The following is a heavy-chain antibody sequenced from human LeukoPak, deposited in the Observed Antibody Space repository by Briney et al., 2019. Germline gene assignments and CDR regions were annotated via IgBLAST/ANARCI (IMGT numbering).Heavy chain of an antibody. J-gene: IGHJ4*02. CDR3: VSFYETY. CDR2: INSDGSWT. Sequence: GGSLRLSCATSGFTVNNNHMNWVRQAPGKGLVWVSHINSDGSWTSYADSVKGRFTISKDNAKNTVYLQMNSLRAEDTAVYYCVSFYETYWGRGTLVTVSS. V-gene: IGHV3-74*01. D-gene: IGHD2/OR15-2a*01. CDR1: GFTVNNNH.